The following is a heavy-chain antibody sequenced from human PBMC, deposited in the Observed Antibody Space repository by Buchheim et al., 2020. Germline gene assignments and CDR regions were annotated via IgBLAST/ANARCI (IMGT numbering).Heavy chain of an antibody. Sequence: QVQLQESGPGLVKPSQTLSLTCTVSGGSISSGVYYWSWIRQHPGKGLEWIGYIYYSGSTYYNPSLKSRVTISVDTSKNQFSPKLSPVTAPDTAVYYCERPKGITMVRGGYPDYWGQGTL. D-gene: IGHD3-10*01. J-gene: IGHJ4*02. CDR2: IYYSGST. CDR1: GGSISSGVYY. CDR3: ERPKGITMVRGGYPDY. V-gene: IGHV4-31*03.